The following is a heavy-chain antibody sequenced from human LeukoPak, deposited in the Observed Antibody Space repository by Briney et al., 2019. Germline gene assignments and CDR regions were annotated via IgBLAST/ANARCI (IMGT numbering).Heavy chain of an antibody. CDR1: GFTFSSYE. Sequence: GGSLRLSCAASGFTFSSYEMNWVRQAPGKGLEWVSYISSSGSTIYYADSVRGRFTISRDNAKNSLYLQMNSLRDEDTSVYYCARSPFIAPTVALDYWGQGTLVTVSS. CDR2: ISSSGSTI. V-gene: IGHV3-48*03. CDR3: ARSPFIAPTVALDY. D-gene: IGHD6-13*01. J-gene: IGHJ4*02.